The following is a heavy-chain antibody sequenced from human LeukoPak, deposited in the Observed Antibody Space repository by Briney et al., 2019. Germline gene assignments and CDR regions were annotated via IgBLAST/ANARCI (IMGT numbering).Heavy chain of an antibody. CDR1: GGSISSSSYY. CDR3: ATLVGASDY. J-gene: IGHJ4*02. Sequence: SETLSLTCTVSGGSISSSSYYWGWIRQPPGKGLEWIGSIYYSGNTYYNPSLKSRVTISVDTSKNQFSLKLSSVTAADTAVYYCATLVGASDYWGQGTLVTVSS. CDR2: IYYSGNT. D-gene: IGHD1-26*01. V-gene: IGHV4-39*01.